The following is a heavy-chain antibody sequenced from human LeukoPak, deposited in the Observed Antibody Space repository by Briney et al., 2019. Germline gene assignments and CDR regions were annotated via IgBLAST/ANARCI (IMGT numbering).Heavy chain of an antibody. CDR1: GYTFTSYY. CDR3: ARDGIVATYY. CDR2: INPSGGST. D-gene: IGHD5-12*01. Sequence: ASVKVSCKASGYTFTSYYMHWVRQAPGQGREWMGIINPSGGSTNYAQKLQGRVTMTTDTSTSTAYMELRSLRSDDTAVYYCARDGIVATYYWGQGTLVTVSS. J-gene: IGHJ4*02. V-gene: IGHV1-46*01.